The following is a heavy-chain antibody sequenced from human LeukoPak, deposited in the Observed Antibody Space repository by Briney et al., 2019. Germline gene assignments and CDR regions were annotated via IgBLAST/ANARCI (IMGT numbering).Heavy chain of an antibody. CDR2: MNPNSGNT. V-gene: IGHV1-8*01. D-gene: IGHD2-2*01. Sequence: ASVKLSCKASGYTFTSYDINWVRQATGQGLEWMGWMNPNSGNTGYAQKFQGRVTMTRNTSISTAYMELSSLRSEDTAVYYCARESVPSEYYYYYMDVWGKGTTVTVSS. J-gene: IGHJ6*03. CDR3: ARESVPSEYYYYYMDV. CDR1: GYTFTSYD.